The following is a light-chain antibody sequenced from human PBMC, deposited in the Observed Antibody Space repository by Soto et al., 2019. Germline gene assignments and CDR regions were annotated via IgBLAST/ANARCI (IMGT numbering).Light chain of an antibody. CDR1: SSNIGSNT. CDR2: SNN. Sequence: QSVLTQPPSASGTPGQRVTISCSGSSSNIGSNTVNWYLQLPGTAPKLLIYSNNQRPSGVPDRFSGSKSGTSASLAISGLQSEDEADYYCAAWDDSLNGHVFGTGTKVTVL. CDR3: AAWDDSLNGHV. V-gene: IGLV1-44*01. J-gene: IGLJ1*01.